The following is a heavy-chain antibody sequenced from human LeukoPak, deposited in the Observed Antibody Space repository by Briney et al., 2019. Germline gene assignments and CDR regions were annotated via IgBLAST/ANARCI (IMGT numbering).Heavy chain of an antibody. D-gene: IGHD6-19*01. CDR3: AKEAGTGAYYYYGMDV. CDR1: GFAFSGYK. CDR2: INNDGTST. J-gene: IGHJ6*02. Sequence: GGSLRLSCAASGFAFSGYKMHWVRQAPARGLVWVSRINNDGTSTNYADSVKGRFTISRDNAKNSLYLQMNSLRAEDTALYYCAKEAGTGAYYYYGMDVWGQGTTVTVSS. V-gene: IGHV3-74*01.